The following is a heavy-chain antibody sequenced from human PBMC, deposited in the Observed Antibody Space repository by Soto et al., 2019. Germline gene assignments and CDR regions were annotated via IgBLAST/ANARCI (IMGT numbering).Heavy chain of an antibody. CDR3: ARDAYGSGSYFDY. CDR1: VGSVSSGSYY. V-gene: IGHV4-61*01. D-gene: IGHD3-10*01. J-gene: IGHJ4*02. Sequence: PSETLSLTCTVSVGSVSSGSYYWRWIRQPPGKGLEWIGYIYYSGSTNYNPSLKSRVTISVDTSKNQFSLKLSSVTAADTAVYYCARDAYGSGSYFDYWGQGTLVTVSS. CDR2: IYYSGST.